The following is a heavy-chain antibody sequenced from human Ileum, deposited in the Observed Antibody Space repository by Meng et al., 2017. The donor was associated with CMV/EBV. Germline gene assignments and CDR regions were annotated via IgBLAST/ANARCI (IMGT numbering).Heavy chain of an antibody. Sequence: SETLSLTCSVSGDSITSGDYYWGWIRQPPGKGLEWSGYIYSSGTAYYNPSLKTAISIDTSKNQFSLRLTSVTAADTAVYYCAREGGYDRRYFDYWGQGILVTVSS. CDR3: AREGGYDRRYFDY. CDR2: IYSSGTA. J-gene: IGHJ4*02. CDR1: GDSITSGDYY. D-gene: IGHD5-12*01. V-gene: IGHV4-30-4*08.